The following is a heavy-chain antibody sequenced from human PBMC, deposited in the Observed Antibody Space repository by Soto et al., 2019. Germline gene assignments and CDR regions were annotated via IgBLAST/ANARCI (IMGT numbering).Heavy chain of an antibody. CDR3: ARPRRLTDAFDL. J-gene: IGHJ3*01. V-gene: IGHV3-74*01. CDR1: GFAFSTYY. CDR2: IDTEGSTT. Sequence: EEQLVESGGGLVQPGGSLRLSCEGSGFAFSTYYMHWVRQAPGKGLVLVSRIDTEGSTTAYADSVRGRFSISRDNARKSLFPQMNSLTAEDSALYYCARPRRLTDAFDLWGQGTMVTVSS.